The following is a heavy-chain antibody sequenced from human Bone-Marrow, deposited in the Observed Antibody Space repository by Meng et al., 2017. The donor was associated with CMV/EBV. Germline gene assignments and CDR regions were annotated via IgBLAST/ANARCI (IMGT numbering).Heavy chain of an antibody. CDR1: GGTFSRNP. V-gene: IGHV1-69*10. D-gene: IGHD2-15*01. CDR2: IIPILDIP. CDR3: ARLGRGGSPGY. J-gene: IGHJ4*02. Sequence: SVKVSCKASGGTFSRNPISWVRQAPGQGLEWMGGIIPILDIPNYAQKFQDRVTIAADKSTTTAFMELSSLRSEDTAVYYCARLGRGGSPGYWGQGTRVTGSS.